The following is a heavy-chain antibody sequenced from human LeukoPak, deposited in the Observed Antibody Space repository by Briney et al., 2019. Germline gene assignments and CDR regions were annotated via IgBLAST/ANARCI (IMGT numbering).Heavy chain of an antibody. D-gene: IGHD3-22*01. J-gene: IGHJ4*02. V-gene: IGHV4-59*08. Sequence: PRKELEWIGYIYYSGRTYYNPSLKSRVTLSVDTPKNQFSLSLGSVTAADTAVYFCARTIPDSSGYYYSDYWGQGTLVTVSS. CDR3: ARTIPDSSGYYYSDY. CDR2: IYYSGRT.